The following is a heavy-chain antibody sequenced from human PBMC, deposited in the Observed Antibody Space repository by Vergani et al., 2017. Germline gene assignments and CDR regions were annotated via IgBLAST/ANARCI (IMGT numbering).Heavy chain of an antibody. CDR2: ISAYNGNT. D-gene: IGHD3-10*01. Sequence: QVQLVQSGAEVKKPGASVKVSCKASGYTFTSYGISWVRQAPGQGLEWMGWISAYNGNTNYAQKLQGRVTMTTDTSTSTAYMELRSLRSDDTAVYYCAREWYYYGSGVTKGDYGMDVWGQGTTVTVSS. J-gene: IGHJ6*02. V-gene: IGHV1-18*01. CDR3: AREWYYYGSGVTKGDYGMDV. CDR1: GYTFTSYG.